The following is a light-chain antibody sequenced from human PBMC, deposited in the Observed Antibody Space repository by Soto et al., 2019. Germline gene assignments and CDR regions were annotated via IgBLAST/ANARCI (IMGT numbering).Light chain of an antibody. CDR1: PSVSSSY. CDR3: QHYGSSPYT. J-gene: IGKJ2*01. Sequence: EIVLTQSPGTLSLSPGERVTLSCRASPSVSSSYLAWYQQKPGQASRLLFYGASRRATGIPDRFSGGQSGTDFTLTVSRLEPEDFAVYLCQHYGSSPYTFGQGTKLEIK. V-gene: IGKV3-20*01. CDR2: GAS.